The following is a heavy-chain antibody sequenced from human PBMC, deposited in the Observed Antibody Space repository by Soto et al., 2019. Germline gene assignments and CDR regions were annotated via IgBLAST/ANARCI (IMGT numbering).Heavy chain of an antibody. CDR2: INPFDGSR. Sequence: QVQLVQSGAEVKKPGASVKVSCKASGYIFTSYYIHWVRQAPGQGLEWMGWINPFDGSRMFAQSFQGRVTXXXDXXTSTVDMEVSSLRSEDTAVYYCSSVDPGETSPFDHWGQGTLVTVSS. D-gene: IGHD3-10*01. V-gene: IGHV1-46*03. J-gene: IGHJ4*02. CDR1: GYIFTSYY. CDR3: SSVDPGETSPFDH.